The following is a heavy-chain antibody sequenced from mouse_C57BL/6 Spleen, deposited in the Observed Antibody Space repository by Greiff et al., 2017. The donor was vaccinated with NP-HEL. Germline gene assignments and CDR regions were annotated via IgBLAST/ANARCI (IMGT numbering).Heavy chain of an antibody. D-gene: IGHD1-1*01. Sequence: VQVVESGPELVKPGASVKISCKASGYAFSSSWMNWVKQRPGKGLEWIGRIYPGDGDTNYNGKFKGKATLTADKSSSTAYMQLSSLTSEDSAVYFCAREGSSYFDYWGQGTTLTVSS. CDR1: GYAFSSSW. J-gene: IGHJ2*01. CDR2: IYPGDGDT. CDR3: AREGSSYFDY. V-gene: IGHV1-82*01.